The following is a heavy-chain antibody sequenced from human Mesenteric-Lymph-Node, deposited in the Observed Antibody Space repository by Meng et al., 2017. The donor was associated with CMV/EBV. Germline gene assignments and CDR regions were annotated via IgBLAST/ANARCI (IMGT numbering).Heavy chain of an antibody. CDR3: ARDDIYSGYDLGGDY. J-gene: IGHJ4*02. CDR2: INPNSGGT. CDR1: GYSFTCYY. V-gene: IGHV1-2*02. D-gene: IGHD5-12*01. Sequence: ASVKVSCKASGYSFTCYYLHWVRRAPGQALEWMGWINPNSGGTNYAQKFQGRVTMTRDTSISTAYMELSRLRSDDTAVYYCARDDIYSGYDLGGDYWGQGTLVTVSS.